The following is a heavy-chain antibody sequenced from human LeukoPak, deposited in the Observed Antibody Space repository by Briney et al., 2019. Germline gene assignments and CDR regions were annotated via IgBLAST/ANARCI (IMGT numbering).Heavy chain of an antibody. Sequence: SQTLSLTCTVSGGSISSGDDYWGWIRQPPGKGLEWIGYIYYSGSTYYNPSLKSRVTISVDTSKNQFSLKLSSVTAADTAVYYCARTDSSSWYGDAFDIWGQGTMVTVSS. CDR1: GGSISSGDDY. CDR2: IYYSGST. J-gene: IGHJ3*02. V-gene: IGHV4-30-4*08. D-gene: IGHD6-13*01. CDR3: ARTDSSSWYGDAFDI.